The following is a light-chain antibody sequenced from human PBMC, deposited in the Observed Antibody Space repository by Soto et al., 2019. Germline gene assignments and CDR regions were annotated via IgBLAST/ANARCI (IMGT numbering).Light chain of an antibody. Sequence: DLQLTQSPSSLSASIRDRVTITCRVSQGIGTYLNWYRQKPGKVPNLLIHSASDLQSGVPSRLSGSGSGTDFSLTISSLQPEDVATYYGQRTYNGTPILGQGTRLEIK. CDR3: QRTYNGTPI. CDR2: SAS. J-gene: IGKJ5*01. V-gene: IGKV1-27*01. CDR1: QGIGTY.